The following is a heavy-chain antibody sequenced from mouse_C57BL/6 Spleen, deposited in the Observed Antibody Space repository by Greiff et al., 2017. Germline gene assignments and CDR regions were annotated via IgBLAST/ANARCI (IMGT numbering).Heavy chain of an antibody. J-gene: IGHJ4*01. CDR3: AKCPPYDYGAMDY. V-gene: IGHV2-4*01. CDR1: GFSLTSYG. CDR2: IWSGGST. D-gene: IGHD2-4*01. Sequence: VKLVESGPGLVQPSQSLSITCTVSGFSLTSYGVHWVRQPPGKGLEWLGVIWSGGSTDYNAAFISRLSISKDNSKSQVFFKMNSLQADDTAIYYCAKCPPYDYGAMDYWGQGTSVTVSS.